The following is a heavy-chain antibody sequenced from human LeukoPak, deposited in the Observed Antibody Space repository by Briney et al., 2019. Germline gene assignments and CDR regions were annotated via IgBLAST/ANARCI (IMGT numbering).Heavy chain of an antibody. J-gene: IGHJ4*02. CDR3: ASADSSGWYFDY. CDR2: ISYDGSNK. V-gene: IGHV3-30-3*01. CDR1: GFTFSSYA. D-gene: IGHD6-19*01. Sequence: PGGSLRLSCAASGFTFSSYAMHWVRQAPGKGLEGVAVISYDGSNKYYADSVKGRFTISRDNSKNTLYLQMNSLRAEDTAVYYCASADSSGWYFDYWGQGTLVTVSS.